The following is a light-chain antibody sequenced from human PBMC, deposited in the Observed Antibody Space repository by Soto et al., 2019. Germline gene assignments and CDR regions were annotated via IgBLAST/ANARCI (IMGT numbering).Light chain of an antibody. CDR1: SSDVGGYNY. CDR3: CSYAGSFYV. V-gene: IGLV2-11*01. J-gene: IGLJ1*01. CDR2: DVS. Sequence: QSVLTQPRSVSGSHGQSVTISCTGTSSDVGGYNYVSWYQQHQGKAPKLMIYDVSERPSGVPDRFSGSKSGNTASLTISGLQAEDEADYYCCSYAGSFYVFGTGTKLTVL.